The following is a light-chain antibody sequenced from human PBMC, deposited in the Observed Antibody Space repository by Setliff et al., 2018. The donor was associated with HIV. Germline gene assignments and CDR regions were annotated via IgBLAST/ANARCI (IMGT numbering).Light chain of an antibody. CDR1: SNDVGPYNY. J-gene: IGLJ1*01. Sequence: QSALTQPRSVSGSPGQSVTISCTGTSNDVGPYNYVSWYQQHPGKAPKLLILDVTTRPSGVPDRFSGSKSGNTASLTISGLQAEDEADYYCCSYAGAYSFGVFGTGTKVTVL. CDR2: DVT. CDR3: CSYAGAYSFGV. V-gene: IGLV2-11*01.